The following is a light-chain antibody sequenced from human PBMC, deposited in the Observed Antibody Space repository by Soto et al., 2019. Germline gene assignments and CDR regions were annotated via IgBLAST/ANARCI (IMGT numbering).Light chain of an antibody. Sequence: EIVLTQSPGTLSLSPGEIATLSCRASQSVSSYFAWYQQKPGQTPRLLIYDASHKATGIPARFSGSGSGTDFPLPITGPEPDHFQVYYHQQRTSRPPLTVTGGLTVAVK. J-gene: IGKJ4*01. CDR1: QSVSSY. V-gene: IGKV3-11*01. CDR2: DAS. CDR3: QQRTSRPPLT.